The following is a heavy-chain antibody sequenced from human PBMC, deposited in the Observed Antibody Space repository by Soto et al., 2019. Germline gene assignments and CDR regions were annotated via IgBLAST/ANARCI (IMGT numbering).Heavy chain of an antibody. D-gene: IGHD2-2*01. Sequence: QVQLVQSGAEVKKPGASVKVSCKASGYTFTSYGISWVRQAPGQGLEWMGWISAYNGNINYAQKLQGRVTMTTDTSTSAAYMELRSLRSDDTAVYYCARDLFPAFRFAPAAIWGGGFDYWGQGTLVTDSS. CDR2: ISAYNGNI. V-gene: IGHV1-18*01. CDR3: ARDLFPAFRFAPAAIWGGGFDY. J-gene: IGHJ4*02. CDR1: GYTFTSYG.